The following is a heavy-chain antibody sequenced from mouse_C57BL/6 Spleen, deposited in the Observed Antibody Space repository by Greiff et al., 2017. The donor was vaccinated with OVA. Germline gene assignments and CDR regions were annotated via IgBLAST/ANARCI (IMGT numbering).Heavy chain of an antibody. D-gene: IGHD3-2*02. CDR3: AREEAAQATPYFDY. J-gene: IGHJ2*01. CDR2: INPNNGGT. CDR1: GYTFTDYY. V-gene: IGHV1-26*01. Sequence: EVQLQQSGPELVKPGASVKISCKASGYTFTDYYMNWVKQSHGKSLEWIGDINPNNGGTSYNQKFKGKATLTVDKSSSTAYMELRSLTSEDSAVYYCAREEAAQATPYFDYWGQGTTLTVSS.